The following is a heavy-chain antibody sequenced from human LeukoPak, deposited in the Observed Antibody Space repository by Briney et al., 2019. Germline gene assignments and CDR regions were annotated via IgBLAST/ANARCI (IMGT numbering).Heavy chain of an antibody. D-gene: IGHD3-10*01. CDR1: GFTFSSYG. V-gene: IGHV3-30*02. Sequence: GGSLRLSCAASGFTFSSYGMHWVRQAPGKGLEGVAFIRYDGSNKYYADSVKGRFTISRDNSKNTLYLQMNSLRAEDTAVYYCAKDLSYYGSGTPGDYWGQGTLVTVSS. CDR3: AKDLSYYGSGTPGDY. J-gene: IGHJ4*02. CDR2: IRYDGSNK.